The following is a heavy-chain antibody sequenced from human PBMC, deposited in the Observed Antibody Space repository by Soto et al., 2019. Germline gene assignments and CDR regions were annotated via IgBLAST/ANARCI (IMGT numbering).Heavy chain of an antibody. CDR2: INHSGST. V-gene: IGHV4-34*01. CDR3: ATQGVLQQNFDY. Sequence: SETLSLTCAVYGGSFSDYYWSWIRQPPGKGLEWIGEINHSGSTNYNPSLKSRVTISVDTSKNQFSLKLSSVTAADTAVYYCATQGVLQQNFDYWGLGNLVTVS. J-gene: IGHJ4*02. CDR1: GGSFSDYY. D-gene: IGHD4-4*01.